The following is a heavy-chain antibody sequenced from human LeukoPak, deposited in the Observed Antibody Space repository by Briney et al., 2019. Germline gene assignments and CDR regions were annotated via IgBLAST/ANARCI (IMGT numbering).Heavy chain of an antibody. J-gene: IGHJ4*02. CDR3: ARRPLAAAGTSFDY. Sequence: SETLSLTCTVPGGSISSSSYYWGWIRQPPGKGLEWIGRIYYSGSTYYNPSLKSRVTISVDTSKNQFSLKLSSVTAADTAVYYCARRPLAAAGTSFDYWGQGTLVTVSS. CDR1: GGSISSSSYY. V-gene: IGHV4-39*01. CDR2: IYYSGST. D-gene: IGHD6-13*01.